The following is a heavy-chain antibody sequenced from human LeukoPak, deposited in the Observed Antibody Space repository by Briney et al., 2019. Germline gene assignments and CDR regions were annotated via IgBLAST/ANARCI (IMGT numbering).Heavy chain of an antibody. J-gene: IGHJ6*02. CDR1: GGSISSYY. Sequence: SETLSLTCTVSGGSISSYYWSWIRQPPGKGLEWIGYIYYSGSTNYNPSLKSRVTISVDTSKNQFSLKLSSVTAANTAVYYCARGGRYYYYGMDVWGQGTTVTVSS. V-gene: IGHV4-59*01. CDR3: ARGGRYYYYGMDV. CDR2: IYYSGST. D-gene: IGHD1-14*01.